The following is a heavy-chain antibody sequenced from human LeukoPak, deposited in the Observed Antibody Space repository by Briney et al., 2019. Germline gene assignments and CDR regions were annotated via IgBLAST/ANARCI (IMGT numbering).Heavy chain of an antibody. V-gene: IGHV5-51*01. D-gene: IGHD6-19*01. CDR2: IYPGDSDT. CDR3: ARQWLVEENWFDP. J-gene: IGHJ5*02. CDR1: GYSFTSYW. Sequence: GESLQISCKGSGYSFTSYWIGGVRQMPGKGLEWMGVIYPGDSDTRYSPSFQGQVTISADKSISTAYLQWSSLKVSDSAMYYCARQWLVEENWFDPWGQGTLVTVSS.